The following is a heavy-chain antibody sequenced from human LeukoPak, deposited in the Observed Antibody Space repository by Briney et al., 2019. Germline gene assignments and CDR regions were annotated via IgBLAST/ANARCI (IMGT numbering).Heavy chain of an antibody. V-gene: IGHV3-48*01. D-gene: IGHD2-15*01. J-gene: IGHJ4*02. CDR1: GFSFSSYN. Sequence: GGSLRLSCAASGFSFSSYNMNWVRQAPGKGLEWVSYISTSRTMYYADSVKGRFTISRDNTKNSLFLQMNSLRAEDTAVYYCAREVPGPTPPYYFDSWGQGTLVTVSS. CDR3: AREVPGPTPPYYFDS. CDR2: ISTSRTM.